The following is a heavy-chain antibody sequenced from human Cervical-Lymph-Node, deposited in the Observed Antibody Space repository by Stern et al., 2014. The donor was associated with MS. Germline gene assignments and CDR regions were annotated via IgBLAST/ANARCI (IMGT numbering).Heavy chain of an antibody. CDR1: GHTFTNYG. CDR2: ISTYTGNT. CDR3: ARDSPRYYGLDV. V-gene: IGHV1-18*04. Sequence: VQLVESGAEVKNPGASVKVSCKASGHTFTNYGITWVRQAPGQGLEGMGFISTYTGNTNYAQELQGRVTMTADTSTSTAYMELRNLRSDDTAIYYCARDSPRYYGLDVWGQGTPVTVSS. J-gene: IGHJ6*02.